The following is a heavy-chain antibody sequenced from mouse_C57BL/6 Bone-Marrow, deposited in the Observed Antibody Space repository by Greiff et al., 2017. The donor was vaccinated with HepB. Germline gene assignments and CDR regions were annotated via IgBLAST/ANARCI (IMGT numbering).Heavy chain of an antibody. CDR1: GYTFTDYY. D-gene: IGHD4-1*01. J-gene: IGHJ4*01. CDR3: ARSGKSYAMDY. Sequence: VQLQQSGAELVRPGASVKLSCKASGYTFTDYYINWVKQRPGQGLEWIARIYPGSGNTYYNEKFKGKATMTAEKSSSTAYMQRSSLTSEDSAVYLCARSGKSYAMDYWGQGTSVTVSS. V-gene: IGHV1-76*01. CDR2: IYPGSGNT.